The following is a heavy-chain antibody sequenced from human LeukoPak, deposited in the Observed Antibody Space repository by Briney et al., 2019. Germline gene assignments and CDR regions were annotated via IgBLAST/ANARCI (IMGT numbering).Heavy chain of an antibody. J-gene: IGHJ5*02. V-gene: IGHV1-46*01. CDR1: GYSFTSHY. CDR3: ARDNSVGDIAWWFDP. Sequence: ASVKVSCKASGYSFTSHYMHWVRQAPGQGLEWMGLINPSGSSTLYAQKFQGRVTMTRDMSTTTDYTELSSLRSEDTAVYYCARDNSVGDIAWWFDPWGQGTLVTVYS. CDR2: INPSGSST. D-gene: IGHD3-16*02.